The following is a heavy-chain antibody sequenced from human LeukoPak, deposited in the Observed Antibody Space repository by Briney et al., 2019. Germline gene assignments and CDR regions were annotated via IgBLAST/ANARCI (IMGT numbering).Heavy chain of an antibody. J-gene: IGHJ3*02. D-gene: IGHD5-24*01. V-gene: IGHV1-18*01. CDR3: ARDRRDGYNYGPADAFDI. CDR1: GGTFTSYG. Sequence: GASVKVSCKASGGTFTSYGISWVRQAPGQGLEWMGWISAYNGNTNYAQKLQGRVTMTTDTSTSTAYMELRSLRSDDTAVYYCARDRRDGYNYGPADAFDIWGQGTMVTVSS. CDR2: ISAYNGNT.